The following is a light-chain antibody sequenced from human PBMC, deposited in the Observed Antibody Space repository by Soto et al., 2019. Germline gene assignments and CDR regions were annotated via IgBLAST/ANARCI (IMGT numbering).Light chain of an antibody. CDR1: QSVYST. V-gene: IGKV3-15*01. J-gene: IGKJ4*01. Sequence: EIVMTQSPATLSVSPGERATLSCRASQSVYSTLAWYQQKPGQAPRLLIYGASTRATDIPARFSGSGSGTEFTLAISSLQPEDFAVYHCQQYNKWPLTFGGGTKVEIK. CDR2: GAS. CDR3: QQYNKWPLT.